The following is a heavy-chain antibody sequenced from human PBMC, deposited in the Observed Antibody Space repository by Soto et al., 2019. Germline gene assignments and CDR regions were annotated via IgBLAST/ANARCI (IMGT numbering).Heavy chain of an antibody. CDR1: GGSLSAYY. CDR3: ASGPVSINFHCYNSMDF. Sequence: SETLSLTCAVYGGSLSAYYCSWIRQTPGKRLEWIGKINHSGCTNYNSSLKTRATISVHTSQHHFSLKLSSVTAADPAVYYCASGPVSINFHCYNSMDFPGQGTTGTVFS. V-gene: IGHV4-34*01. CDR2: INHSGCT. J-gene: IGHJ6*02.